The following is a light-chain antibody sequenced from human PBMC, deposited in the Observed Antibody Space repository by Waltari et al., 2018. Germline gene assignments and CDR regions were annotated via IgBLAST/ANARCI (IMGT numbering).Light chain of an antibody. CDR2: DDN. CDR3: GTWDSSLSVVL. J-gene: IGLJ2*01. V-gene: IGLV1-51*01. CDR1: NSNLGNNY. Sequence: QSVLTQPPSVSAAPGQKVTISCSGSNSNLGNNYVSWYQQVPGTAPKLLIYDDNNRPPGIPDRFSGSKSGTSATLGITGLQTGDEADYYCGTWDSSLSVVLFGGGTKLTVL.